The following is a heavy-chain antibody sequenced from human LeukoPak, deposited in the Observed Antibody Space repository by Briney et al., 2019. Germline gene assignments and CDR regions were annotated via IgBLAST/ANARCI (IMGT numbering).Heavy chain of an antibody. V-gene: IGHV1-8*01. CDR1: GYTFTSYD. J-gene: IGHJ6*02. Sequence: ASVKVSCKASGYTFTSYDINWVRQATGQGLEWMGWMNPNSGNTGYAQKFQGRVTMTRNTSISTAYMELSSLRSEDTAVYYWARTPHYDFWSGYYIRMDVWGQGTTVTVSS. CDR3: ARTPHYDFWSGYYIRMDV. D-gene: IGHD3-3*01. CDR2: MNPNSGNT.